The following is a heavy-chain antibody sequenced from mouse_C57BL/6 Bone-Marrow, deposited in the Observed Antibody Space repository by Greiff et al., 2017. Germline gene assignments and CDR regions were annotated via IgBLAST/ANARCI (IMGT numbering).Heavy chain of an antibody. D-gene: IGHD2-5*01. CDR3: ARGTYYSNLGSMDY. J-gene: IGHJ4*01. CDR1: GYTFTSYG. Sequence: VQLQQSGAELARPGASVKLSCKASGYTFTSYGISWVKQSTGQGLEWIGEIYPRSGNTYYNEKFKGKATLTADKSSSTAYMELRSLTSEDSAVYFCARGTYYSNLGSMDYWGQGTSVTVSS. V-gene: IGHV1-81*01. CDR2: IYPRSGNT.